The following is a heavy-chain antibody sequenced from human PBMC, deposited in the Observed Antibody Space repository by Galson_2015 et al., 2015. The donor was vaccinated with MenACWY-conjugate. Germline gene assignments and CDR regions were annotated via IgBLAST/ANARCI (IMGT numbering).Heavy chain of an antibody. Sequence: SLRLSCAASGFTFSSYGMHWVRQAPGKGLEWVAVIWYDGSNKYYADSVKGRFTISRDNAMNSLYLQMNSLRAEDTAVYYCAGRSSGSPSAFPIRGQGTMVTVSS. V-gene: IGHV3-33*03. CDR1: GFTFSSYG. J-gene: IGHJ3*02. CDR2: IWYDGSNK. CDR3: AGRSSGSPSAFPI. D-gene: IGHD6-19*01.